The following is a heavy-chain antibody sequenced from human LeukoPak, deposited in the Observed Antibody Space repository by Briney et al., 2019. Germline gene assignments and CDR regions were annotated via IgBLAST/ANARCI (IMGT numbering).Heavy chain of an antibody. Sequence: ASVKVSCKASGYTFTSYGISWVRQAPGQGLEWMGWISAYNGNTNYAQKLQGRVTMTRDTSISTAYMELSRLRSDDTAVYYCARDSYSGGWSTALYRFDPWGQGTLVTVSS. V-gene: IGHV1-18*01. CDR3: ARDSYSGGWSTALYRFDP. CDR1: GYTFTSYG. D-gene: IGHD6-19*01. CDR2: ISAYNGNT. J-gene: IGHJ5*02.